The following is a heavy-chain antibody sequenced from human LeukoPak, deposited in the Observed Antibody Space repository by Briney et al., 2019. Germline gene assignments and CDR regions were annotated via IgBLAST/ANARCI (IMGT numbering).Heavy chain of an antibody. Sequence: GGSLRLSCAASGFTFSSYAMHWVRQAPGKGLEWVAVISYDGSNKYYADSVKGRFTISRDNSKNTLYLQMNSLRAEDTAVYYCAKDRALLWFGEFSDYWGQRTLVTVSS. CDR3: AKDRALLWFGEFSDY. J-gene: IGHJ4*02. CDR2: ISYDGSNK. V-gene: IGHV3-30*04. CDR1: GFTFSSYA. D-gene: IGHD3-10*01.